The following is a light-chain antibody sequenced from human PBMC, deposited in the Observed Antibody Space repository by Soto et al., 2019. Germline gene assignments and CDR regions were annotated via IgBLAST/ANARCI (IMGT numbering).Light chain of an antibody. Sequence: NFMLTQPHSVSESPGQTVIISCTRSSGSIASNHVQWYQQRPGSSPTTVIYEDNQRPSGVPDRFSGSIDSSSNSASLTISGLETEDEADYFCQSYDATNQVFGGGTKLTVL. CDR1: SGSIASNH. CDR2: EDN. CDR3: QSYDATNQV. J-gene: IGLJ3*02. V-gene: IGLV6-57*01.